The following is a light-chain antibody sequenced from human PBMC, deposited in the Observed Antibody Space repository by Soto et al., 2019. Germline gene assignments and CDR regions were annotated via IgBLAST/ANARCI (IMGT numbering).Light chain of an antibody. V-gene: IGKV3-20*01. Sequence: EIVLTQSPGTLSLSPGEIATLSCRASQSVSNSFLTWYQQKPGQAPRLLIYGASSTATGIPDRLSGSGSGTHFTLTISRLEPEDFAVYYCQQYGTSPLTFGGGTKVEI. CDR2: GAS. J-gene: IGKJ4*01. CDR3: QQYGTSPLT. CDR1: QSVSNSF.